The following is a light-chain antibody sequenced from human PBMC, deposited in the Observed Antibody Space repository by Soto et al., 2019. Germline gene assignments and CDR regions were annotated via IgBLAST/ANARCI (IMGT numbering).Light chain of an antibody. J-gene: IGKJ1*01. V-gene: IGKV1-5*01. Sequence: DIQMTQSPSTLSASVGDRIAITCRASQSISGWLAWYQQKPGKAPKLLIYDVSSLESGVPSRFSGTVSGTEFNLIISSLQPDDFATYYCQQYNSYPWTCGQGTKVEIK. CDR3: QQYNSYPWT. CDR2: DVS. CDR1: QSISGW.